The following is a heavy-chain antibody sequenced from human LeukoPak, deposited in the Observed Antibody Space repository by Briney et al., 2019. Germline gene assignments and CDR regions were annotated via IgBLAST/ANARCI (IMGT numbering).Heavy chain of an antibody. CDR3: ARVRKLGWFDP. CDR1: GGSISSYY. CDR2: IYYSGST. V-gene: IGHV4-59*01. J-gene: IGHJ5*02. D-gene: IGHD6-13*01. Sequence: SETLSLTCTVSGGSISSYYWNWIRQPPGKGLEWIGYIYYSGSTNYNPSLKSRVTISVDTSKNQFSLKLNSVTAADTAVYYCARVRKLGWFDPWGQGTLVTVSS.